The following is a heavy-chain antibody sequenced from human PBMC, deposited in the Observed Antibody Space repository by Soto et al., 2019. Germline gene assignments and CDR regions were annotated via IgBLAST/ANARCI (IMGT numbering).Heavy chain of an antibody. V-gene: IGHV3-23*04. D-gene: IGHD3-3*01. CDR3: ARSTLTHTTWSPFSY. J-gene: IGHJ4*02. CDR1: GFTFSTYA. Sequence: EVQLVESGGGLVQPGGSLRLSCAASGFTFSTYAMNWVRQSPGRGLEWVSVVSGSGTSTYYADSVNGRFTISRDNFKNTLYLQLNSLRAEDTAVYYCARSTLTHTTWSPFSYWGQGTLVTVSS. CDR2: VSGSGTST.